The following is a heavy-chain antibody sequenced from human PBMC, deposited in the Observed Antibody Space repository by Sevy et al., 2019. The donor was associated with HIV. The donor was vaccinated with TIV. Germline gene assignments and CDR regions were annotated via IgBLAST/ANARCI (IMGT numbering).Heavy chain of an antibody. Sequence: GGSLRLSCAASGFTFSSYAMHWVRQAPGKGLEWVAVISYDGSNKYYADSVKGRFTISRDNSKNTLYLQMNSLRAEDTAVYYCARGGAYCSGGSCYDYWYFDLWGRSTLVTDSS. CDR1: GFTFSSYA. V-gene: IGHV3-30-3*01. CDR2: ISYDGSNK. D-gene: IGHD2-15*01. CDR3: ARGGAYCSGGSCYDYWYFDL. J-gene: IGHJ2*01.